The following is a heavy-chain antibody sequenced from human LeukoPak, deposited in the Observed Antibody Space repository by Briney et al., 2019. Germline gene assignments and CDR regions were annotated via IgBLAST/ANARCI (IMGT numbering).Heavy chain of an antibody. CDR3: AAGAAHYMDV. CDR1: GFTFTSSA. V-gene: IGHV1-58*01. Sequence: SVKVSCKASGFTFTSSAGQWVRQARGQRLEWIGWIVVGSGNTNYAQKFQERVTITRDMSTSTAYMELSSLRSEDTAVYYCAAGAAHYMDVWGKGTTVTVSS. D-gene: IGHD6-25*01. J-gene: IGHJ6*03. CDR2: IVVGSGNT.